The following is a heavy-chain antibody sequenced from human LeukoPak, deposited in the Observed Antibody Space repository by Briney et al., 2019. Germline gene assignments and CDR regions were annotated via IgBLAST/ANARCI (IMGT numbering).Heavy chain of an antibody. V-gene: IGHV3-7*01. CDR2: IMKDGSDK. CDR1: GFTFSSYW. CDR3: AELGITMIGGV. D-gene: IGHD3-10*02. Sequence: GGSLRLSCAASGFTFSSYWMSWVRQAPGKGLEWVANIMKDGSDKYYVDSVKGRFTISRDNAKTSLYLQMNSLRAEDTAVYYCAELGITMIGGVWGKGTTVTISS. J-gene: IGHJ6*04.